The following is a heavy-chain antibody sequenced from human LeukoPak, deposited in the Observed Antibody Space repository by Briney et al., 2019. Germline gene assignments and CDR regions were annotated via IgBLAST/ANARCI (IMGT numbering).Heavy chain of an antibody. CDR2: IYYSGST. Sequence: SGTLSLTCTVSGGSITSYYWSWIRQPPGKGLEWIGYIYYSGSTNYNPSLKSRVTISVDTSKNNFSLKLSSVTAADTAVYYCAREAVEMGRAFDYWGQGTLVTVSS. D-gene: IGHD5-24*01. CDR1: GGSITSYY. V-gene: IGHV4-59*01. J-gene: IGHJ4*02. CDR3: AREAVEMGRAFDY.